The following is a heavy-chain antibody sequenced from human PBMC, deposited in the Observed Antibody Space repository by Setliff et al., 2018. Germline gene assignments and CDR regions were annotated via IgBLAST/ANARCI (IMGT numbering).Heavy chain of an antibody. CDR3: FGAGTCSY. V-gene: IGHV3-7*01. Sequence: PGGSLRLSCGASGFTYKNDWVSWVRQAPGKGLEWLASINPDGSKKYYVDSVKGRFTISRDNAKNSLSLQMNSLRTEDTAVYYCFGAGTCSYWGQGTLVTVSS. D-gene: IGHD3-10*01. CDR2: INPDGSKK. CDR1: GFTYKNDW. J-gene: IGHJ4*02.